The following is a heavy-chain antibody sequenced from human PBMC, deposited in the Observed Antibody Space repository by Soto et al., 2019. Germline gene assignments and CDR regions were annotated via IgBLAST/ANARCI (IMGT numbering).Heavy chain of an antibody. Sequence: SVKVSCKASGGTFSSYSISWVLQAPGQGLEWMGGIIPTFGTANYAQKFQGRVTITADESTSTAYMELSSLRSEDTAVYYCARDSATTANYWYFDLWGRGTLVTVSS. CDR3: ARDSATTANYWYFDL. J-gene: IGHJ2*01. CDR1: GGTFSSYS. CDR2: IIPTFGTA. V-gene: IGHV1-69*13. D-gene: IGHD4-17*01.